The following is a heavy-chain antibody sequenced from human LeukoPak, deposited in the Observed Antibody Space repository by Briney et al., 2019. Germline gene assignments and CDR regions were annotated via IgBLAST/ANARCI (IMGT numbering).Heavy chain of an antibody. J-gene: IGHJ4*02. D-gene: IGHD1-26*01. Sequence: GGSLRLSCAASGFTFSSYGMYWVRQAPGKGLEWVAFIRYDGSNKYYADSVKGRFTISRDNSKNTLYLQMNSLRAEDTAVYYCAKVAVGATGGYFDYWGQGTLVTVSS. CDR1: GFTFSSYG. CDR3: AKVAVGATGGYFDY. V-gene: IGHV3-30*02. CDR2: IRYDGSNK.